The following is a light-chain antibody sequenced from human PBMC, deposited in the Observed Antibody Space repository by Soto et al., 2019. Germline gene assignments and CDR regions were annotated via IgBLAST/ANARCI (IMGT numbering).Light chain of an antibody. J-gene: IGKJ1*01. CDR1: QRIDTW. CDR3: QEYGTFSPWT. V-gene: IGKV1-5*03. Sequence: DIQMTQSPSILSASVGDRVTITCRASQRIDTWLAWYQQKPGTAPKLLIYKATILQSGVPSRFSGSGSGTEFTLAISSLQPDDFATYYCQEYGTFSPWTFGQGTKVEMK. CDR2: KAT.